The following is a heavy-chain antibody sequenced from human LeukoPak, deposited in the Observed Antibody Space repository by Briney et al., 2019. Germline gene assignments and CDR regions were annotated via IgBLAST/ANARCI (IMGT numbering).Heavy chain of an antibody. V-gene: IGHV1-69*04. CDR3: ARYSDGGSSDYFDY. CDR1: GGTFSSYA. D-gene: IGHD4-23*01. J-gene: IGHJ4*02. CDR2: IIPILGIA. Sequence: ASVKVSCKAPGGTFSSYAISWVRQAPGQGLEWMGRIIPILGIANYAQKFQGRVTITADKSTSTAYMELSSLRSEDTAVYYCARYSDGGSSDYFDYWGQGTLVTVSS.